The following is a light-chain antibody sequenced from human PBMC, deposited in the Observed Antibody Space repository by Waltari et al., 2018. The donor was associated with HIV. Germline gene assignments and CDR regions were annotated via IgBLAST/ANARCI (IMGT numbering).Light chain of an antibody. V-gene: IGKV3-15*01. CDR3: QQYFKWPSIT. CDR2: GAS. Sequence: IVMTQSPATQSVSPGETTTLSCRASQNVSNSLAGFQHNSGQSPRLLIYGASSRAAGVPNKFSGSGSGTDFSLTISNLQSEDFAIYYCQQYFKWPSITFGQGTRLDI. J-gene: IGKJ5*01. CDR1: QNVSNS.